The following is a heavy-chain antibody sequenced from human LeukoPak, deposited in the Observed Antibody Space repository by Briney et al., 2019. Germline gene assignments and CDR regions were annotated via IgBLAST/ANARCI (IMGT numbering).Heavy chain of an antibody. D-gene: IGHD5-12*01. CDR1: GFTFSDYY. J-gene: IGHJ4*02. CDR3: ARVGYSGYDRTYYFDY. Sequence: PGGSLRLSCAASGFTFSDYYMSWIRQAPGKGLEWVSYISSSGSTIYYADSVKGRFTISRDNAKNSLYLQMNSLRAEDTAVCYCARVGYSGYDRTYYFDYWGQGTLVTVSS. V-gene: IGHV3-11*04. CDR2: ISSSGSTI.